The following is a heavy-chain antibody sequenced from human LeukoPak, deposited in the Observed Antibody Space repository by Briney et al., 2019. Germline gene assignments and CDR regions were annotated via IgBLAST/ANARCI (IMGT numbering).Heavy chain of an antibody. CDR3: AGADSSGYYYAGLDY. Sequence: PSETPSLTCTVSGGSISSYYWSWIRQPPGKGLEWIGYIYYSGSTNYNPSLKSRVTISVDTSKNQFSLKLSSVTAADTAVYYCAGADSSGYYYAGLDYWGQGTLVTVSS. D-gene: IGHD3-22*01. CDR2: IYYSGST. CDR1: GGSISSYY. V-gene: IGHV4-59*01. J-gene: IGHJ4*02.